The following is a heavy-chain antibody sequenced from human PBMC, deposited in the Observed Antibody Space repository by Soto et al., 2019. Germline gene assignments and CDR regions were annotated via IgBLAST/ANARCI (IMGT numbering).Heavy chain of an antibody. CDR1: GGSISSGSYY. D-gene: IGHD2-2*01. CDR3: ARHYCSSTSCHSDY. J-gene: IGHJ4*02. Sequence: SETLSLTCTVSGGSISSGSYYWAWIRQPPGKGLEWIGSIYYSGSTYYNPSLKSRVTISVDTSKNQFSLKLSSVTAADTAVYYCARHYCSSTSCHSDYRGQGTLVTVSS. CDR2: IYYSGST. V-gene: IGHV4-39*01.